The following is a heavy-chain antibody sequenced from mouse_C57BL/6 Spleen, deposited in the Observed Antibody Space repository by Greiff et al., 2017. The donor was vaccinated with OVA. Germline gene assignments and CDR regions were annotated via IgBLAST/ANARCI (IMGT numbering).Heavy chain of an antibody. V-gene: IGHV1-54*01. D-gene: IGHD3-3*01. CDR1: GYAFTNYL. Sequence: QVQLQQSGAELVRPGTSVKVSCKASGYAFTNYLIEWVKQRPGQGLEWIGVINPGSGGTNYNEKFKGKATLTADKSSSTAYMQLSSLTSEDSAVYFCAREGTAYWGQGTLVTVSA. CDR2: INPGSGGT. J-gene: IGHJ3*01. CDR3: AREGTAY.